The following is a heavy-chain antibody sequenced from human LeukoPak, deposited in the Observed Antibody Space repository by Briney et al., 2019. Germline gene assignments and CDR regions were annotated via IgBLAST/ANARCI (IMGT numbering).Heavy chain of an antibody. CDR1: GGTFSSYA. D-gene: IGHD3-22*01. CDR3: EQYYYDSSGYYSDC. Sequence: ASVKVSCKASGGTFSSYAISWVRQAPGQGLEWMGGIIPIFGTANYAQKFQGRVTITADKSTSTAYMELSSLRSEDTAVYYCEQYYYDSSGYYSDCWGQGTLVTVSS. CDR2: IIPIFGTA. V-gene: IGHV1-69*06. J-gene: IGHJ4*02.